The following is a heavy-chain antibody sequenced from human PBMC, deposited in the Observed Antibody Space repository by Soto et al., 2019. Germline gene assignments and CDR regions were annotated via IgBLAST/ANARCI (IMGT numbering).Heavy chain of an antibody. CDR1: GGSISSGDYY. CDR3: ARARRPTMVRAYYYYGMDV. V-gene: IGHV4-30-4*01. CDR2: IYYSGST. Sequence: PSETLSLTCTVSGGSISSGDYYWSWIRQPPGKGLEWIGYIYYSGSTYYNPSLKSRVTISVDTSKNQFSLKLSSVTAADTAVYYCARARRPTMVRAYYYYGMDVWGQGTTVTVSS. J-gene: IGHJ6*02. D-gene: IGHD3-10*01.